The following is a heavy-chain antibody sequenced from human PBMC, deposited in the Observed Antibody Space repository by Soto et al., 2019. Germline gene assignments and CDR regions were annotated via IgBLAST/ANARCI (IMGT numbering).Heavy chain of an antibody. V-gene: IGHV4-59*01. CDR3: ARNVWFGEFLGWFDP. J-gene: IGHJ5*02. CDR1: GGSISSYY. Sequence: SETLSLTCTVSGGSISSYYWSWIRQPPGKGLEWIGYIYYSGSTNYNTSLKSRVTISIDTSKNQFSLKLSSVTAADTAVYYCARNVWFGEFLGWFDPWGQGTLVTVSS. D-gene: IGHD3-10*01. CDR2: IYYSGST.